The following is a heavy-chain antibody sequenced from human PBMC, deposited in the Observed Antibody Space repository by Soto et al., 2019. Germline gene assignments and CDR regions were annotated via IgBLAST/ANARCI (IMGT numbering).Heavy chain of an antibody. V-gene: IGHV1-46*03. Sequence: ASVKVSCTASGYTFTSYYIHWVRQAPGQGLEWMGIINPSGGSTSYAQKFQGRVTMTRDTSTSTVYMELSSLRSEDTAVYYCARDVEWDYDILTGSARYYFDYWGQGTLVTVS. CDR1: GYTFTSYY. CDR2: INPSGGST. D-gene: IGHD3-9*01. CDR3: ARDVEWDYDILTGSARYYFDY. J-gene: IGHJ4*02.